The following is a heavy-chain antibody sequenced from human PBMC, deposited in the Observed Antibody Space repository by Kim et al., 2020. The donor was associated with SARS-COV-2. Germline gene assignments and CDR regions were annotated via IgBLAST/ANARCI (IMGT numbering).Heavy chain of an antibody. Sequence: SLILSFSSSLFTFIISFIHFFLHSPFNFLEFLAVIWYDGSKKYYADSVKGLFTISRDNSKNTLYLQMNSLRAEDTAVYHCARDGGGGDWNWFDPWGQG. CDR3: ARDGGGGDWNWFDP. J-gene: IGHJ5*02. CDR2: IWYDGSKK. CDR1: LFTFIISF. V-gene: IGHV3-33*01. D-gene: IGHD2-21*01.